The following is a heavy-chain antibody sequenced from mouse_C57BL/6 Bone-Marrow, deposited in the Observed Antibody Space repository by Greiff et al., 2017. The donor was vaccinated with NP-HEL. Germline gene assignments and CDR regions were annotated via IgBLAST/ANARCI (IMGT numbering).Heavy chain of an antibody. J-gene: IGHJ2*01. CDR2: IDPNSGGP. Sequence: QVQLQQSGAELVKPGASVKLSCKASGYTFTNYWMHWVKQRPGRGLEWIGRIDPNSGGPTYNEKLKSKATLTVDKPSSTASMQRSSLTSEDSAVYYSARYYDGSCYFDYWGQGTTLTVSS. V-gene: IGHV1-72*01. CDR3: ARYYDGSCYFDY. CDR1: GYTFTNYW. D-gene: IGHD1-1*01.